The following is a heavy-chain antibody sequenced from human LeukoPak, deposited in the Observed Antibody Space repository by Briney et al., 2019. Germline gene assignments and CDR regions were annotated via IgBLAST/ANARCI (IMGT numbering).Heavy chain of an antibody. Sequence: GGSLRLSCAASGFTFRNYGMHWVRQAPGKGLEWVAFIRYDGSNKYYADSVKGRFTISRDNSKNTLYLQMNSLRAEDTAVFYCAKDLTPAADGTYFDYWGQGTLVTVSS. CDR2: IRYDGSNK. V-gene: IGHV3-30*02. CDR3: AKDLTPAADGTYFDY. CDR1: GFTFRNYG. J-gene: IGHJ4*02. D-gene: IGHD6-13*01.